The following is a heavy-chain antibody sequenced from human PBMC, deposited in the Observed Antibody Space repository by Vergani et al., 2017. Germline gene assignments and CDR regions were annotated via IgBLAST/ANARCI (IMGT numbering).Heavy chain of an antibody. CDR1: GGSISSGDYY. CDR3: ARDRTYYDFWSGYLNPGHYYYGMDV. J-gene: IGHJ6*02. D-gene: IGHD3-3*01. V-gene: IGHV4-61*08. Sequence: QVQLQESGPGLVKPSQTLSLSCTVSGGSISSGDYYWSWIRQPPGKGLEWIGYIYYSGSTNYNPSLKSRVTISVDTSKNQFSLKLSSVTAADTAVYYCARDRTYYDFWSGYLNPGHYYYGMDVWGQGTTVTVSS. CDR2: IYYSGST.